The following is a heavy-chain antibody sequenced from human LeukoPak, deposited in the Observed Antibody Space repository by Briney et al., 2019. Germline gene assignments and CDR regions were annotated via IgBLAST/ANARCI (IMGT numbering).Heavy chain of an antibody. J-gene: IGHJ4*02. V-gene: IGHV3-21*01. CDR2: ISSTSNYI. CDR1: GFTFSTYS. Sequence: PGGSLRLSCAASGFTFSTYSMNWVRQAPGKGLEWVSSISSTSNYIYYADSVKGRFTISRDNARNSLYLQMNSLRAEDTAIYYCAKDGGSGILYWGQGTLVTVSS. CDR3: AKDGGSGILY. D-gene: IGHD3-10*01.